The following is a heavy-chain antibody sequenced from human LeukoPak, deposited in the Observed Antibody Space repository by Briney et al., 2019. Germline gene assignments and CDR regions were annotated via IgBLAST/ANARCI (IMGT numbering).Heavy chain of an antibody. CDR1: GYTFTSYD. D-gene: IGHD3-22*01. CDR2: IIPIFDTG. V-gene: IGHV1-69*05. J-gene: IGHJ3*02. Sequence: SVKVSCKASGYTFTSYDINWVRQATGQGLEWMGGIIPIFDTGVYAQKFQDRVTISTDESTSTVYMELSSLRSEDTAVYYCASDLRSYYDSSGYQGALDIWGQGTMVTVSS. CDR3: ASDLRSYYDSSGYQGALDI.